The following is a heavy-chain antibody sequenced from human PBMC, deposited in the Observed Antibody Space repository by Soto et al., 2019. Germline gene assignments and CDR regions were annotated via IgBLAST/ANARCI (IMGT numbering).Heavy chain of an antibody. V-gene: IGHV3-23*01. CDR3: AKATATGGGAFDI. CDR1: GFICIRYD. D-gene: IGHD2-8*02. CDR2: ILVDGRT. Sequence: GGSLRLSCAASGFICIRYDMSWVRQAPGKGLEWVSTILVDGRTFYSDSVKGRFTISRDGSTNTVFLQMNSLTAGDTAVYYCAKATATGGGAFDICGQGTMVTVSS. J-gene: IGHJ3*02.